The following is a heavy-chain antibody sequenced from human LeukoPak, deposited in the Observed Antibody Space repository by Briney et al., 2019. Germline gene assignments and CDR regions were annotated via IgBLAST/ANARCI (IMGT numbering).Heavy chain of an antibody. D-gene: IGHD1-1*01. CDR1: GGSISSSNW. CDR2: IYHSGST. Sequence: SETLSLTCAVSGGSISSSNWWSWVRPPPGKGLGWVGEIYHSGSTNYNPSLKSRVTISVDKSKNQFSLKLSSVTAADTAVYYCARKAWTLHAFDIWGQGTMVTVSS. J-gene: IGHJ3*02. CDR3: ARKAWTLHAFDI. V-gene: IGHV4-4*02.